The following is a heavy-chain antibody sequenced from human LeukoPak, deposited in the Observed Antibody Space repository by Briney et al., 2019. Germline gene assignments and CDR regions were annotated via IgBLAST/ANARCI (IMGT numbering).Heavy chain of an antibody. CDR3: ARGGIVGASVFQH. D-gene: IGHD1-26*01. V-gene: IGHV3-7*01. CDR1: GFTFSSYW. J-gene: IGHJ1*01. Sequence: GGSLRLSCAASGFTFSSYWMSWVRQAPGKGLEWVANIKQDGSEKYYVDSVKGRFTISRDNSKNTLYLQMGSLRAEDMAVYYCARGGIVGASVFQHWGQGTLVTVSS. CDR2: IKQDGSEK.